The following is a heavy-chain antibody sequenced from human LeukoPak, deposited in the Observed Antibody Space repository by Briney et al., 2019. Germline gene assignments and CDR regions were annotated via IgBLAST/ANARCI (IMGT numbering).Heavy chain of an antibody. D-gene: IGHD3-3*01. Sequence: GRSLRLSCAASGFTFDDYAMHWVRQAPGKGLEWVSGISWNSGSIGYADSVKGRFTISRDNAENSLYLQMNSLRAEDTALYYCAKDFYDFWSGKGSWFDPWGQGTLVTVSS. CDR1: GFTFDDYA. J-gene: IGHJ5*02. V-gene: IGHV3-9*01. CDR2: ISWNSGSI. CDR3: AKDFYDFWSGKGSWFDP.